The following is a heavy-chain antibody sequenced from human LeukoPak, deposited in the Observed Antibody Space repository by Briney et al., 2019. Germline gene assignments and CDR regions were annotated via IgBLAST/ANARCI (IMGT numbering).Heavy chain of an antibody. CDR2: INHSGST. Sequence: SETLSLTCAVYGGSFSGYYWSWIRQPPGKGLEWIGEINHSGSTNYNPSLKSRVTISVDTSKNQFSLKLSSVTAADTAVYYCARGVGLTQGGAFDFWGQGTLVTVSS. CDR3: ARGVGLTQGGAFDF. CDR1: GGSFSGYY. J-gene: IGHJ4*02. V-gene: IGHV4-34*01. D-gene: IGHD3-16*01.